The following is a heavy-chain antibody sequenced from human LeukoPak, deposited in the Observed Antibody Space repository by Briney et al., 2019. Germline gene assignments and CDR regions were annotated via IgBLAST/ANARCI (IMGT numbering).Heavy chain of an antibody. CDR3: ARNNNYGSFEF. CDR1: GFTFSNYW. J-gene: IGHJ4*02. V-gene: IGHV3-74*01. Sequence: GGSLRLSRAASGFTFSNYWMHWVRQVPGKGLVWVSLINTDGSNTYYADSEKGRFTISRDNAKNTLYLQMNSLRAEDTAVYYCARNNNYGSFEFWGQGTLVTVSS. CDR2: INTDGSNT. D-gene: IGHD5-18*01.